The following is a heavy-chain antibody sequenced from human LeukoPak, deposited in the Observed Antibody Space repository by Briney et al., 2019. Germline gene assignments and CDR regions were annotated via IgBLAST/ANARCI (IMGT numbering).Heavy chain of an antibody. CDR3: AKGRHFYGSGSYLDY. D-gene: IGHD3-10*01. V-gene: IGHV3-30*18. CDR1: DFTFNSDG. Sequence: GGSLRLSCASSDFTFNSDGMHWVRQAPDKGLEWGSVISHDGSNKYYADSVKGRFTISGDNSKNTLYLQMNSLRAEDMAVYYCAKGRHFYGSGSYLDYWGQGTLVTVSS. CDR2: ISHDGSNK. J-gene: IGHJ4*02.